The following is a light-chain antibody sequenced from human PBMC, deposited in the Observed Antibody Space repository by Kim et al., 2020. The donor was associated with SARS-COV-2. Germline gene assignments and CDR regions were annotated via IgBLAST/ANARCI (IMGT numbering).Light chain of an antibody. CDR1: QSVSSW. V-gene: IGKV1-5*03. J-gene: IGKJ1*01. Sequence: DIQMTQSPSTLSASVGDRVTITCRASQSVSSWLAWYQQKPGKAPKLLIYKASTLEGGVPSRFSGRGSGTEFTLTISSLQPEDFATYYCQQYDSYPRTFGRGTKVDIK. CDR3: QQYDSYPRT. CDR2: KAS.